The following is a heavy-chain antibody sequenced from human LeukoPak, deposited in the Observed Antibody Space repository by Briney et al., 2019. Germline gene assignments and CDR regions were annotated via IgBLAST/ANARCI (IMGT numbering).Heavy chain of an antibody. CDR3: AKNGDRGAFCSGGTCYPYYYYYMDV. Sequence: GGSLRLSCAASGFTFSSYGMHWVRQAPGKGLEWVAFIRYDGSNKYYADSVKGRFTISRDNSKNTLYLQMNSLRAEDTAVYYCAKNGDRGAFCSGGTCYPYYYYYMDVWGKGTTVTISS. CDR2: IRYDGSNK. CDR1: GFTFSSYG. J-gene: IGHJ6*03. D-gene: IGHD2-15*01. V-gene: IGHV3-30*02.